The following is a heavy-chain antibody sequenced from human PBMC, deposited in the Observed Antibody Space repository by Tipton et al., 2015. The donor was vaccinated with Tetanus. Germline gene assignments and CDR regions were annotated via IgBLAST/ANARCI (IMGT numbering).Heavy chain of an antibody. V-gene: IGHV5-51*01. CDR3: ARRLGPYTGDQIWHFDL. D-gene: IGHD7-27*01. Sequence: QSGAEVKRPGESLKISCQGSGYNFNLYWIAWVRQMPGKGLEWMGIIYPGDSDTTYSPSFEGQVTISADTSTSSAYLQWSSLKASDTAVFFCARRLGPYTGDQIWHFDLWGRGTLVTVSS. CDR1: GYNFNLYW. CDR2: IYPGDSDT. J-gene: IGHJ2*01.